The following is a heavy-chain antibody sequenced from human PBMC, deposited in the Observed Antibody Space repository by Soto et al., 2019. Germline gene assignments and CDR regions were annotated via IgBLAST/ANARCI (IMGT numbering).Heavy chain of an antibody. CDR1: GYTFTSYG. CDR3: ARSGDANWFDS. J-gene: IGHJ5*01. D-gene: IGHD7-27*01. Sequence: ASVKFSCKASGYTFTSYGISWVRQAPGQVLECMVWISAYNGNTNYXXKLQGGVXXTTDTSTSTAXKELRXLTSDDTAVYYCARSGDANWFDSWGQGTLVTVSX. V-gene: IGHV1-18*01. CDR2: ISAYNGNT.